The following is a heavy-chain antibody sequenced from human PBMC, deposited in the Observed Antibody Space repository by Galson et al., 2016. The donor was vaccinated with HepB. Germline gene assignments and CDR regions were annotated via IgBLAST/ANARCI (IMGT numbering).Heavy chain of an antibody. CDR3: ARIGYGVSGGNGFDP. CDR1: GITIIGYN. CDR2: IAHSGGTA. J-gene: IGHJ5*02. Sequence: SLRLSCAASGITIIGYNMNWVRQAPGTGLGWVAHIAHSGGTAYTTDAVRGRFTISRDDSKNSGYMQMSSLEREDTAVYYCARIGYGVSGGNGFDPWGQGTLVTVSS. V-gene: IGHV3-30*04. D-gene: IGHD2-15*01.